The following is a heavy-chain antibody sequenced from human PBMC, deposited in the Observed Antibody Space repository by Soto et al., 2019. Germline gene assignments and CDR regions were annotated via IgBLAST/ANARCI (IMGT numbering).Heavy chain of an antibody. J-gene: IGHJ4*02. V-gene: IGHV3-23*01. Sequence: PGGSLRLSCAASGFTFSSYAMSWVRQAPGKGLEWVSGITGSGGSTYYADSVKGRFTISRDNSKNTLYLQMNSLRAEDTAVYYCAKARYYDSTGYLYYFDCWGQGTLVTVSS. D-gene: IGHD3-22*01. CDR2: ITGSGGST. CDR1: GFTFSSYA. CDR3: AKARYYDSTGYLYYFDC.